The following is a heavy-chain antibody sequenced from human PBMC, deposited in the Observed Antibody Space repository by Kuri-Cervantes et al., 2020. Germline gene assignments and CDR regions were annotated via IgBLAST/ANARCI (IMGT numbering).Heavy chain of an antibody. V-gene: IGHV4-34*01. CDR2: INRSENT. Sequence: ESLKISCAVYGGSFSGYYWSWIRQPPGKGLEWIGEINRSENTNYNASLKSRATISIDTSNKRFSLMVTSVTAADTAIYYCASAYALKWYFDLWGRGTLVTVSS. CDR3: ASAYALKWYFDL. D-gene: IGHD2-8*01. J-gene: IGHJ2*01. CDR1: GGSFSGYY.